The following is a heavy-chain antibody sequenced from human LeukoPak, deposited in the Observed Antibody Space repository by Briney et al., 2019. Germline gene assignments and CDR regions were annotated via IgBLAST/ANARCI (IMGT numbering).Heavy chain of an antibody. J-gene: IGHJ4*02. V-gene: IGHV1-8*01. D-gene: IGHD1-26*01. CDR2: MNPNSGNT. CDR1: GYTFTSYD. CDR3: ASGYLSGSTYYFDY. Sequence: ASVKVSCKASGYTFTSYDINWVRQATGQGLEWMGWMNPNSGNTGYAQKFQGRVTMTTDTSTSTAYMELRSLRSDDTAVYYCASGYLSGSTYYFDYWGQGTLVTVSS.